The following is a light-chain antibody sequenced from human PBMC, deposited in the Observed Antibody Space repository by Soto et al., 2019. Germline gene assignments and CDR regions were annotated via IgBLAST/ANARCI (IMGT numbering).Light chain of an antibody. CDR3: PQYNSYSIT. CDR2: GAS. CDR1: QSVSSN. Sequence: EIVITQSPATLSVSPGERATLSCRASQSVSSNLAWYQQKPGQAPRLLIYGASTRETGIPARFRCSGAGPECTRTISSLQSEDVATDYCPQYNSYSITFGQGTRLEIK. J-gene: IGKJ5*01. V-gene: IGKV3-15*01.